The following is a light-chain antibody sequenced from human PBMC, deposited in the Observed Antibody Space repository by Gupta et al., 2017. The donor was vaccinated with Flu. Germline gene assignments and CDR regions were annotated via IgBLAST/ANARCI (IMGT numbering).Light chain of an antibody. V-gene: IGLV7-43*01. CDR1: TGAVNSGYN. J-gene: IGLJ1*01. CDR2: GAS. CDR3: LLYYGGAYV. Sequence: QTVVTQEPSLTVSPGGTVTPTCASSTGAVNSGYNPNWIQQKPGQTPRALIFGASNKYSWTPARFSGSLLGGKAALTLSGVQPEDEAEYYCLLYYGGAYVFGTGAKVTVL.